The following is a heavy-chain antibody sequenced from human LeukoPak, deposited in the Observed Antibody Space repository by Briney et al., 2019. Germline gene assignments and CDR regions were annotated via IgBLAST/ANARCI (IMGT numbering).Heavy chain of an antibody. J-gene: IGHJ4*02. CDR1: GFTFSNAC. CDR2: IKGKTDGGTT. CDR3: TTGTWIQLWLADY. V-gene: IGHV3-15*01. D-gene: IGHD5-18*01. Sequence: GGSLRLSCAASGFTFSNACMSWVRQAPGKGLEWVGHIKGKTDGGTTDYAAPVQGRFTISRDDSKNTLFLQMNSLKTEDTAVYYCTTGTWIQLWLADYWGQGTLVSVSS.